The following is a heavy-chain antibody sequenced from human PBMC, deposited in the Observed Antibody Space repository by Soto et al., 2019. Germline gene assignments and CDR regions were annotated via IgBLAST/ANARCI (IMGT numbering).Heavy chain of an antibody. CDR1: GGSVTSDEDY. Sequence: SETLSLTCTVSGGSVTSDEDYWSWIRQSPGKGLEWIGYISNSGSTGYNPSLKTRLSMSVDRSKNQFTLRLTSVTAADTAVYFGAPEGGPPYVYFDYGGQGPQFTVSS. D-gene: IGHD3-10*02. CDR3: APEGGPPYVYFDY. V-gene: IGHV4-30-4*01. J-gene: IGHJ4*02. CDR2: ISNSGST.